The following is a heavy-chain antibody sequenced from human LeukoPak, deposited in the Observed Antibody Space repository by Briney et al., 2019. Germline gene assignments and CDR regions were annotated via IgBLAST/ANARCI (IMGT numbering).Heavy chain of an antibody. CDR2: MNPNSGNT. CDR3: ARDGSYGLTGQVDYYYYMDV. J-gene: IGHJ6*03. Sequence: ASVKVSCKASGYTFTSYDINWVRQATGQGLEWVGWMNPNSGNTGYAQKFQGRVTMTRNTSISTAYMELSSLRAEDTAVYYCARDGSYGLTGQVDYYYYMDVWGKGTTVTVSS. D-gene: IGHD1-26*01. CDR1: GYTFTSYD. V-gene: IGHV1-8*01.